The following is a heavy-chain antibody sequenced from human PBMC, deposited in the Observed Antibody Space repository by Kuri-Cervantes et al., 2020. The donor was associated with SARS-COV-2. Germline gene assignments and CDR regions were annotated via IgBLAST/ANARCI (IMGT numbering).Heavy chain of an antibody. CDR2: IGTAGDT. Sequence: GESLKISCVASGFTFSSYDMHWVRQATGKGLEWVSAIGTAGDTYYPGSVKGRFTISRENAKNSLYLQMNSLRAEDTAVYYCARESYYYGMDVWGQGTTVTVSS. CDR1: GFTFSSYD. V-gene: IGHV3-13*01. CDR3: ARESYYYGMDV. J-gene: IGHJ6*02.